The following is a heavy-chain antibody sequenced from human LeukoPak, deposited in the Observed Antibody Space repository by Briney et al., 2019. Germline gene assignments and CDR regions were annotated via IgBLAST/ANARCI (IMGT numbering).Heavy chain of an antibody. CDR1: GGSFRGFY. D-gene: IGHD5-18*01. J-gene: IGHJ4*02. Sequence: SETLSLTCAVYGGSFRGFYWRLVRQPPGEGLGGVWGINHSGSTNSNPSLKSRVTISVDTSKNQFSLKLSSVTAADTAVYYCARGPGYSYGYEQSEDYWGQGTLVTVSS. CDR3: ARGPGYSYGYEQSEDY. V-gene: IGHV4-34*01. CDR2: INHSGST.